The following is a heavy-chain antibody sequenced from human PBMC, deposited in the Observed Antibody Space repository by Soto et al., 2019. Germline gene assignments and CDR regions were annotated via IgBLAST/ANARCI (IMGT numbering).Heavy chain of an antibody. Sequence: GGSLRLSCAASRFTFSSYAMSWVRQAPGKGLEWVSTISGSGVSTFYADSVKGRFTISRDNSKNTLSLQMNSLRAEDTAVYLCARASVERRAVFDYWGQGTLVIVSS. J-gene: IGHJ4*02. CDR3: ARASVERRAVFDY. CDR2: ISGSGVST. CDR1: RFTFSSYA. D-gene: IGHD1-1*01. V-gene: IGHV3-23*01.